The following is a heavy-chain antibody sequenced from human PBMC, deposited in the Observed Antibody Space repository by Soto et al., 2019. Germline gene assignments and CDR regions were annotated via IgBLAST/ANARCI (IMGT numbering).Heavy chain of an antibody. J-gene: IGHJ5*01. Sequence: TLRLTCAVSGGSISSCGYSWSWIRQPPVKGLEWIGYIYHSGSTYYNPSLKSRVTISVDRSKNQFSLKLSSVTAADTAVYYCAKPVRHGCHFHSWA. CDR3: AKPVRHGCHFHS. D-gene: IGHD3-3*02. CDR1: GGSISSCGYS. V-gene: IGHV4-30-2*01. CDR2: IYHSGST.